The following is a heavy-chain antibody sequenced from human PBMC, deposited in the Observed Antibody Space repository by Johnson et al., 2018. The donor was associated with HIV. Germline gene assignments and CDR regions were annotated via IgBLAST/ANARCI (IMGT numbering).Heavy chain of an antibody. CDR3: AKALGELKRYDAFDI. CDR2: ISYDGSNK. Sequence: QVQLVESGGGVVQPGRSLRLSCAASGFTFSSYGMHWVRQAPGKALEWVAVISYDGSNKYYADSVKGRFTISRDNSKNTLYLQMNSLRAEDTAVYYCAKALGELKRYDAFDIWGHGTMVTVSS. J-gene: IGHJ3*02. CDR1: GFTFSSYG. D-gene: IGHD3-10*01. V-gene: IGHV3-30*18.